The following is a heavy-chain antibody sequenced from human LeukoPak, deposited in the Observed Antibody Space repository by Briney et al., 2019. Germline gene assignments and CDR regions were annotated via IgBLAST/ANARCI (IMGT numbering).Heavy chain of an antibody. CDR1: GASISSYY. CDR2: IYYTGST. J-gene: IGHJ4*02. CDR3: ARVSYDSSGYVDY. D-gene: IGHD3-22*01. Sequence: SETLSLTCTVSGASISSYYWSWIRLPPGKGLQWIGHIYYTGSTNYHPSLKSRVTMSVHTSKNQFSLNLNSVTAADTAVYYCARVSYDSSGYVDYWGQGTLVTVSS. V-gene: IGHV4-59*01.